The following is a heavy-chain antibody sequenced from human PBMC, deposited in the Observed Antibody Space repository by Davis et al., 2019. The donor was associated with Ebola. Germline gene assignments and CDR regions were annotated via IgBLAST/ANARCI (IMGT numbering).Heavy chain of an antibody. J-gene: IGHJ6*02. D-gene: IGHD3-16*02. Sequence: GESLKISCAASGFTFSSYSMNWVRQAPGKGLEWVAVISYDGSNKYYADSVKGRFTISRDNSKNTLYLQMNSLRAEDTAVYYCARDRDLSLFSYYYGMDVWGQGTTVTVSS. V-gene: IGHV3-30*03. CDR3: ARDRDLSLFSYYYGMDV. CDR2: ISYDGSNK. CDR1: GFTFSSYS.